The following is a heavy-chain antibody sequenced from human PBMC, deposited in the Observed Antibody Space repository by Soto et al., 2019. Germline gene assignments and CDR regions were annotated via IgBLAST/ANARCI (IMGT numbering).Heavy chain of an antibody. J-gene: IGHJ3*02. Sequence: SETLSLTCAVYGGSFTGYYWSWIRQPPGMGLEWIGGINHSGSTNQNPSLKTRATISVDTSKNQFSLRLRSVSAADTAVYYCARSPLGYDYVRQTWREVGDSFDIWGRGTLVTVSS. V-gene: IGHV4-34*04. CDR3: ARSPLGYDYVRQTWREVGDSFDI. D-gene: IGHD3-16*01. CDR2: INHSGST. CDR1: GGSFTGYY.